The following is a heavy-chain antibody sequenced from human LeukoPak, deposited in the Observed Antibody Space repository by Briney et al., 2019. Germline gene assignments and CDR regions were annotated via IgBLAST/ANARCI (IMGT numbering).Heavy chain of an antibody. J-gene: IGHJ1*01. Sequence: PSETQSLTCTVSGGSISSYYWSWIRRPPGKGLEWIGYIYYSGSTNYNPSLKSRVTISVDTSKNQFSLKLSSVTAADTAVYYCARGRLGYSRGWDHWGQNPLDSVSS. D-gene: IGHD6-19*01. CDR3: ARGRLGYSRGWDH. CDR1: GGSISSYY. CDR2: IYYSGST. V-gene: IGHV4-59*01.